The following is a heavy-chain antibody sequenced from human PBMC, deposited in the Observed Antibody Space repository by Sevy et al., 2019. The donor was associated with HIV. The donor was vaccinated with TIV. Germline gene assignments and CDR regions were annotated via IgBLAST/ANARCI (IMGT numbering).Heavy chain of an antibody. V-gene: IGHV1-24*01. Sequence: ASVKVSCKVSGYRLSQLSMHWVRQAPGKGLEWMGSFDPEDDETIYAQNFQGRVAMTEDTSTVTAYMELSTLRSEDTAVYYCATTKDYYESSGSPFDYWGQGTLVTVSS. D-gene: IGHD3-22*01. J-gene: IGHJ4*02. CDR3: ATTKDYYESSGSPFDY. CDR1: GYRLSQLS. CDR2: FDPEDDET.